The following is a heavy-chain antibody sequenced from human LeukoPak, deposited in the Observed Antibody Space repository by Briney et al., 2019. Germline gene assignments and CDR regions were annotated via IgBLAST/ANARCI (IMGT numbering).Heavy chain of an antibody. V-gene: IGHV4-59*01. CDR2: ISDSGST. D-gene: IGHD3-3*01. CDR3: ARAGRITVFGVVLDNFDC. Sequence: SESLSLTCTVSGGSISPYYWTWIRQPPGKGLEWIGYISDSGSTNYNPSLKSRVTISVDMSKNQFSLKLNSVIAADTAVYYCARAGRITVFGVVLDNFDCWGKGTPVSSSS. J-gene: IGHJ4*02. CDR1: GGSISPYY.